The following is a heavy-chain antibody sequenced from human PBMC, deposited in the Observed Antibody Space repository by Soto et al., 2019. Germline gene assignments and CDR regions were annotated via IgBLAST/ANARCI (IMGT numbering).Heavy chain of an antibody. Sequence: SETLSLTCTVSSGTLSNFYWSWVRQPPGKGLEWIGYIHYSGSTNYNPSLKSRVIISVDTSKNQFSLKLSSVTAADTAVYYCARHRDSSGYSFDYWGQGTLVTVSS. CDR2: IHYSGST. D-gene: IGHD3-22*01. J-gene: IGHJ4*02. CDR1: SGTLSNFY. V-gene: IGHV4-59*08. CDR3: ARHRDSSGYSFDY.